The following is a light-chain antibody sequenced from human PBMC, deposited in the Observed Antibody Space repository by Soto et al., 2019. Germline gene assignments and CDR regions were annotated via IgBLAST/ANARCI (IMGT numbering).Light chain of an antibody. CDR1: QSVGNK. CDR3: QQYNIWRSIT. Sequence: EIVVTQSPATLSVSPGERATLSCRASQSVGNKVAWYQHKPGQTPRLIIYDISTRAAGVPARFSGSGYGTDFTLTISSLQSEDFAVYYCQQYNIWRSITFGQGTHWRL. CDR2: DIS. J-gene: IGKJ5*01. V-gene: IGKV3-15*01.